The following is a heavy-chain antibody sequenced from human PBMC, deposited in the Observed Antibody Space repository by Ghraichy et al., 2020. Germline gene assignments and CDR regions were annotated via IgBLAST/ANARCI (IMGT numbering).Heavy chain of an antibody. CDR3: ARDQDRGGFDY. V-gene: IGHV4-31*02. CDR2: IYYSGST. J-gene: IGHJ4*02. Sequence: SQTLSLTCTVSGGSISSGGYYWSWIRQHPGKGLEWIGYIYYSGSTYYNPSLKSRVTISVDTSKNQFSLKLSSVTAADTAVYYCARDQDRGGFDYWGQGTLVTVSS. CDR1: GGSISSGGYY.